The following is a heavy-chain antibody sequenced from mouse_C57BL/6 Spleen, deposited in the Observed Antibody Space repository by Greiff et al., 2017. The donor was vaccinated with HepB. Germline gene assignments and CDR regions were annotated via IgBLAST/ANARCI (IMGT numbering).Heavy chain of an antibody. J-gene: IGHJ3*01. CDR3: ARFEYYGPWFAY. CDR2: INPNNGGT. CDR1: GYTFTDYY. D-gene: IGHD1-1*01. Sequence: EVQLQQSGPELVKPGASVKISCKASGYTFTDYYMNWVKQSHGKSLEWIGDINPNNGGTSYNQKFKGKATLTVDKSSSTAYMELRSLTSEDSAVYYCARFEYYGPWFAYWGQGTLVTVSA. V-gene: IGHV1-26*01.